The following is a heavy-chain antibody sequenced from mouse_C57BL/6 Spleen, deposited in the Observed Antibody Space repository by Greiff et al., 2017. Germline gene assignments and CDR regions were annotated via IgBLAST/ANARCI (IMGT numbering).Heavy chain of an antibody. Sequence: QVQLQQPGAELVKPGASVKLSCKASGYTFTSYWMQWVKQRPGQGLEWIGEIDPSDSYTNYNQKFKGKATLTVDTSSSTAYMQLSSLTSEDSAVYYCARSRYYGDYWGQGTTLTVSS. CDR1: GYTFTSYW. V-gene: IGHV1-50*01. CDR3: ARSRYYGDY. CDR2: IDPSDSYT. J-gene: IGHJ2*01.